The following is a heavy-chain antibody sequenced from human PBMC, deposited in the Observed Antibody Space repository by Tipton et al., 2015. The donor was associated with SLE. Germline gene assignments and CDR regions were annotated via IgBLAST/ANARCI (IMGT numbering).Heavy chain of an antibody. Sequence: GLVKPSETLSLTCAVYGGSFSGYYWSWIRQPPGKGLEWIGEINHSGSTNYNPSLKSRVTISVDTSKNQFSLKLSSVTAADTAVYYCARELRIVGAKDWFDPWGQGTLVTVSS. CDR3: ARELRIVGAKDWFDP. J-gene: IGHJ5*02. CDR1: GGSFSGYY. CDR2: INHSGST. D-gene: IGHD1-26*01. V-gene: IGHV4-34*01.